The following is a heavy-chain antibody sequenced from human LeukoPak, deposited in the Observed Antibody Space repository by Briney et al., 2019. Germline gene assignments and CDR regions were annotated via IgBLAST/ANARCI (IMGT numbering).Heavy chain of an antibody. CDR2: ISGSGGST. D-gene: IGHD2-2*01. Sequence: HPGGSLRLSWAASGFTLSSYAMSWVRQAPGKVLEWVSAISGSGGSTYYADSVKGRFTISRDNSKHTLYLQMNSLRAEDTAVYYCAKEDQDIVIVPAADWGQGTLVTVSS. CDR1: GFTLSSYA. V-gene: IGHV3-23*01. J-gene: IGHJ4*02. CDR3: AKEDQDIVIVPAAD.